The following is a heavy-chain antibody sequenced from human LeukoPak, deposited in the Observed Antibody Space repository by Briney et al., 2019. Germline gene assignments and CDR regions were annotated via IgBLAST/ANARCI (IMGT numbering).Heavy chain of an antibody. Sequence: SETLSLTCTVSGASISSGDYYWSWIRQHPGKGLEWIGYIYYSGSTYYNPSLKSRVTISVDTSKNQFSLKLSSVTAADTAVYYCARYYGPAYCFDYWGQGTLVTVSS. J-gene: IGHJ4*02. V-gene: IGHV4-31*03. CDR1: GASISSGDYY. CDR2: IYYSGST. CDR3: ARYYGPAYCFDY. D-gene: IGHD4-17*01.